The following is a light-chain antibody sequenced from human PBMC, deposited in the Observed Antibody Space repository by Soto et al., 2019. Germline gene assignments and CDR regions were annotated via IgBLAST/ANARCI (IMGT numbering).Light chain of an antibody. CDR3: QQRSTWPPALS. J-gene: IGKJ4*01. CDR1: QSVRTY. V-gene: IGKV3-11*01. CDR2: NAS. Sequence: EIVLTQSPATLSLFPGERATLSCRASQSVRTYLAWFQQKPGQAPRLLISNASNRATGIPARFSGSGSGTDFTLTISSLEAEDFAVYYCQQRSTWPPALSFGGGTKVEI.